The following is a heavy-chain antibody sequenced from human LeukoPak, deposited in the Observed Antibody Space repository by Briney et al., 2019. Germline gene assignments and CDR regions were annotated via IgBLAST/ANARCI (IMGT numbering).Heavy chain of an antibody. CDR2: IYYSGST. V-gene: IGHV4-59*12. D-gene: IGHD5-18*01. CDR1: GGSISSYY. J-gene: IGHJ4*02. Sequence: SETLSLTCTVSGGSISSYYWSWIRQPPGKGLEWIGYIYYSGSTNYNPSLKSRVTISVDTSKNQFSLKLSSVTAADTAVYYCARGLYSYGYRDWGQGTLVTVSS. CDR3: ARGLYSYGYRD.